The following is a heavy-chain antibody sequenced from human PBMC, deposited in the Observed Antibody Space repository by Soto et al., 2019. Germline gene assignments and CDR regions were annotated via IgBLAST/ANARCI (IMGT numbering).Heavy chain of an antibody. CDR2: ISSSGSTI. Sequence: GGSLRLSCAASGFTFSSYEMNWVRQAPGKGLEWVSYISSSGSTIYYADSVKGRFTISRDIAKNSLYLQMNSLRAEDTAVYYCARGLYSGYDYYYYGMDVWGQGTTVTVSS. J-gene: IGHJ6*02. D-gene: IGHD5-12*01. V-gene: IGHV3-48*03. CDR1: GFTFSSYE. CDR3: ARGLYSGYDYYYYGMDV.